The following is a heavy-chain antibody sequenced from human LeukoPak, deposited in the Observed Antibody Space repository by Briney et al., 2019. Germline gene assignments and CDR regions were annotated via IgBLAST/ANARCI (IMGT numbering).Heavy chain of an antibody. CDR2: IYSGGST. V-gene: IGHV3-66*02. CDR1: GFTVSSNY. Sequence: GGSLRLSCAASGFTVSSNYMSWVRQAPGKGLEWVSVIYSGGSTYYADSVKGRFTISRDNSKNTLYLQMNSLRAEDTAVYYCARDSPGRGPAPIDYWGQGTLVTVSS. D-gene: IGHD1-26*01. CDR3: ARDSPGRGPAPIDY. J-gene: IGHJ4*02.